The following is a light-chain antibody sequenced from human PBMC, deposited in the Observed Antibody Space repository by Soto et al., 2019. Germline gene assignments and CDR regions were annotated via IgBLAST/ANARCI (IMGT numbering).Light chain of an antibody. V-gene: IGKV3-15*01. Sequence: ILMTQSPATLSVSPGERATLSCRASQSVSNNLAWYQQKPGQAPRLLIYDASTRATGIPARFSGSGSGTEFTPTVSGLQSEDFAVYYCQQYNNWPPWTFGQGTEVEIK. CDR1: QSVSNN. CDR3: QQYNNWPPWT. CDR2: DAS. J-gene: IGKJ1*01.